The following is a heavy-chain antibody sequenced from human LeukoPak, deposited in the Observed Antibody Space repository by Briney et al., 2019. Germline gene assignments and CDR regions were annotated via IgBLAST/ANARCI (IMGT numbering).Heavy chain of an antibody. CDR2: ISYDGSNK. CDR3: AKSHSELYVLGGEIDY. Sequence: GGSLRLSCAASGFTFSSYAMHWVRQAPGKGLEWVAVISYDGSNKYYADSVKGRFTISRDNSKNTLYLQMNSLRAEDTAVYYCAKSHSELYVLGGEIDYWGQGTLVTVSS. V-gene: IGHV3-30-3*02. D-gene: IGHD2-8*01. CDR1: GFTFSSYA. J-gene: IGHJ4*02.